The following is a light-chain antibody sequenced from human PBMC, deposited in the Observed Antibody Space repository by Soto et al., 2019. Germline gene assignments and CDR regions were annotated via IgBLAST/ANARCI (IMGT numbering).Light chain of an antibody. CDR1: SSYVGSYNR. CDR3: SSYTSSSTYV. Sequence: QSVLTQPPSVYGSPGQSVTISCTGTSSYVGSYNRVSWYQQPPGTAPKLMIYEVSNRPSGVPDRFSGSKSGNTASLTISGLQAEDEADYYCSSYTSSSTYVFGTGTKVTVL. J-gene: IGLJ1*01. CDR2: EVS. V-gene: IGLV2-18*02.